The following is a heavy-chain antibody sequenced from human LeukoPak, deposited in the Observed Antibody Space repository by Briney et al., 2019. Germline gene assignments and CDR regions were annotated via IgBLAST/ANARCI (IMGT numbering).Heavy chain of an antibody. V-gene: IGHV3-74*01. CDR3: VRLLDIDY. CDR2: ISRDGATT. Sequence: GGSLRLSCAASGFTFRNYWIHWVRQAPGKGLVWVSRISRDGATTHYAGSVKGRFTISRDNAKKMVYMQMDSLSAEDTAVYYCVRLLDIDYWGQGTLVTVSS. J-gene: IGHJ4*02. D-gene: IGHD1-1*01. CDR1: GFTFRNYW.